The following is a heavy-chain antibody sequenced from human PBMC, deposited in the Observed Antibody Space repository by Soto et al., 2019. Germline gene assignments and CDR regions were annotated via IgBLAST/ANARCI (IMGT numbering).Heavy chain of an antibody. V-gene: IGHV4-30-4*01. CDR1: GGSISNVDYY. CDR2: VYYGENT. CDR3: ARMFVSRNYSYYGMDV. Sequence: QVQLQESGPGLVKPSQTLSLTCSVSGGSISNVDYYWSWIRQTPGKGLEWIGYVYYGENTYSNPSLKSRVTISVDTSKNEFSLKMSSVTAADTAVYYCARMFVSRNYSYYGMDVWGRGTTVTVSS. J-gene: IGHJ6*02. D-gene: IGHD3-10*02.